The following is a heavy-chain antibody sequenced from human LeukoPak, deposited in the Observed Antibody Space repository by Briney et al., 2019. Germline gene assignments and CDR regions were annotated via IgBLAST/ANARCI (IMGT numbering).Heavy chain of an antibody. V-gene: IGHV4-4*07. D-gene: IGHD3-10*01. CDR2: INSSGST. CDR3: ARDVYYGSGHDY. CDR1: GGSISSDY. J-gene: IGHJ4*02. Sequence: PSETLSLTCTVSGGSISSDYWSWIRQPAGKGLEWIGRINSSGSTNYNPSLKSRVTMSVDTSRNQFSLKVSSVTAADTAVYYCARDVYYGSGHDYWGQGTLVTVSS.